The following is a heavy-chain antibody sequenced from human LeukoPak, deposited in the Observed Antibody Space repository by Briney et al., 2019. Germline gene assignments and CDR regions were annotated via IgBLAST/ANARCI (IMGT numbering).Heavy chain of an antibody. CDR2: ISSSSGYI. CDR1: GFTFSSYS. D-gene: IGHD1-7*01. J-gene: IGHJ4*02. CDR3: ARERYNWNYAFDY. V-gene: IGHV3-21*01. Sequence: GGSLRLSCAASGFTFSSYSMTWVRQAPGKGLEWVSSISSSSGYIYYADSVKGRFTISRDNAKNSLYLHLNSLRAEDTAVYYCARERYNWNYAFDYWGQGTLVTVSS.